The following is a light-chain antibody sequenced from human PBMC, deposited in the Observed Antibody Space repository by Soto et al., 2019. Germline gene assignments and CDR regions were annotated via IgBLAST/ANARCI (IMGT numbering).Light chain of an antibody. CDR1: SSYVGKYNL. Sequence: QSALTQPASVSGSPGQSITISCTGTSSYVGKYNLVSWYQQHPGKAPKLIVYDANKRPSGVSNRFSGSKSGNTASLTISGLQAEDEADYHCCSYAGSTTLWVFGGGTKLTVL. CDR3: CSYAGSTTLWV. CDR2: DAN. V-gene: IGLV2-23*02. J-gene: IGLJ3*02.